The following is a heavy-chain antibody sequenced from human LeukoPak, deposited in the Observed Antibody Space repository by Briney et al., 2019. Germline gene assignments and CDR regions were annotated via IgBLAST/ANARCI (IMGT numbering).Heavy chain of an antibody. CDR2: INHSGST. CDR1: GGSFSGYY. V-gene: IGHV4-34*01. CDR3: ARKKHLDY. J-gene: IGHJ4*02. Sequence: SETLSLTCAVYGGSFSGYYWSWIRQPPGKGLEWIGEINHSGSTNYNPSLKSRVTISVDTSKNQFSLKLSSVTAADTAVYYCARKKHLDYWGQGTLSPSPQ.